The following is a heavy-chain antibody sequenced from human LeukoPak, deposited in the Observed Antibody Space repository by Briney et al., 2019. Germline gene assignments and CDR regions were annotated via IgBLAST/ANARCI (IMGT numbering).Heavy chain of an antibody. D-gene: IGHD6-6*01. J-gene: IGHJ4*02. CDR3: ARRRSSSSPTFDF. V-gene: IGHV4-38-2*01. CDR2: IYRSGST. Sequence: SETLSLTCAVSGYSISSGYYWGWIRQPPGKGLEWIGSIYRSGSTYYSPSLKSRVTISVDTSKNQFSLKVTSVTAADTAVYYCARRRSSSSPTFDFWGQGTLVTVSS. CDR1: GYSISSGYY.